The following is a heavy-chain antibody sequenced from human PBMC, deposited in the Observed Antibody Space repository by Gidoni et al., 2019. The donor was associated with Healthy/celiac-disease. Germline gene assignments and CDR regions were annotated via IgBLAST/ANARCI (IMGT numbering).Heavy chain of an antibody. CDR2: IYYSGST. D-gene: IGHD3-16*01. V-gene: IGHV4-59*01. CDR3: ARDGLGETDWYFDL. CDR1: GGSISSYY. Sequence: QVQLQESGPGLVKPSETLPLTCTVTGGSISSYYWSWILQPPGKGLEWIGYIYYSGSTNYNPSLKSRVTISVDTSKNQFSLKLSSVTAADTAVYYCARDGLGETDWYFDLWGRGTLVTVSS. J-gene: IGHJ2*01.